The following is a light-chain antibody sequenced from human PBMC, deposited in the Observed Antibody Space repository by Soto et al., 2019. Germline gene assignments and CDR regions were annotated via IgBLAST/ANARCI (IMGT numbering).Light chain of an antibody. CDR1: SSDVGGYNY. Sequence: QSVLTQPASVSGSPGQSITISCTGISSDVGGYNYVSWYQQHPGKAPKLMIYDVSNRPSGVSNRFSGSKSGNTASLNIFGLQAEDEADYYCNSYTSSGVVFGGGTKVTVL. CDR2: DVS. J-gene: IGLJ2*01. CDR3: NSYTSSGVV. V-gene: IGLV2-14*01.